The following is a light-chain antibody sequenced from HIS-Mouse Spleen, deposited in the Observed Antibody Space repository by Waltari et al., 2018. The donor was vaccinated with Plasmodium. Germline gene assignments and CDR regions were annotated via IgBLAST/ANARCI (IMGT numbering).Light chain of an antibody. V-gene: IGLV3-25*03. CDR3: QSADSSATYVV. J-gene: IGLJ2*01. CDR1: DSPNQS. Sequence: SYELPQPPPFSLSPGQTPWITRSGDDSPNQSSYWYQQKPALAPVLVIYKDKERPSGIPERFAGSSSGTTVTLTISGVQAEDEADYYCQSADSSATYVVFGGGTKLTVL. CDR2: KDK.